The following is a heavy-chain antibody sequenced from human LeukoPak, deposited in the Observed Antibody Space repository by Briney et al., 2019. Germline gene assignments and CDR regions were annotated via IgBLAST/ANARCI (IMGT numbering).Heavy chain of an antibody. CDR3: AKAPVDSYYDSSGYYLDY. Sequence: PGGSLRLSCAASGFTFSSYGMHWVRQAPGKGLEWVAFIRYDGSNKYYADSVKGRFTISRDNSKNTLYLQMNSLRAEDTAVYYCAKAPVDSYYDSSGYYLDYWGQGTLVTVSS. CDR2: IRYDGSNK. V-gene: IGHV3-30*02. CDR1: GFTFSSYG. J-gene: IGHJ4*02. D-gene: IGHD3-22*01.